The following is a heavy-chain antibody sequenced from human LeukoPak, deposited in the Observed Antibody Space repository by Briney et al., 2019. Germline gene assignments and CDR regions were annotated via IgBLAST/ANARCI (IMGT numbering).Heavy chain of an antibody. J-gene: IGHJ3*02. CDR2: IWYDGSNK. D-gene: IGHD3-22*01. CDR3: ARDYYDSSAYKGDALDI. CDR1: GFTFSSYG. Sequence: PGGSLRLSCAASGFTFSSYGMHWVRQAPGKGLEWVAVIWYDGSNKYYADSVKGRFTISRDNSKNTLYLQMNSLRAEDTAVYYCARDYYDSSAYKGDALDIWGQGTMVTVSS. V-gene: IGHV3-33*01.